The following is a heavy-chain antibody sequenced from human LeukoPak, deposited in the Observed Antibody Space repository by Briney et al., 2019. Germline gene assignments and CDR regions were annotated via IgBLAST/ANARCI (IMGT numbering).Heavy chain of an antibody. CDR2: INPSGGST. V-gene: IGHV1-46*01. CDR3: AREVGAVAGKNYFDY. Sequence: EASVKVSCKASGYTFTSYYMHWVRQAPGQGLEWMGIINPSGGSTSYAQKFQGRVTMTRDTSTSTVYMELSSLRSEDTAVYYCAREVGAVAGKNYFDYWGQGTLVTVSS. D-gene: IGHD6-19*01. J-gene: IGHJ4*02. CDR1: GYTFTSYY.